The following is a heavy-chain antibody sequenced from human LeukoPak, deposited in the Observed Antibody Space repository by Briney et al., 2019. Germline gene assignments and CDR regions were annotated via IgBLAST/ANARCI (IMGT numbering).Heavy chain of an antibody. CDR1: GYTFTGYY. J-gene: IGHJ4*02. Sequence: ASVKVSCKASGYTFTGYYMHWVRQAPGQGLEWMGWINPNSGGTNYAQKFQGRVTMTRDTSISTAYMELSRLRSDETAVYYCARGDIIVASPYYFDYWGQGTLVTVSS. V-gene: IGHV1-2*02. CDR2: INPNSGGT. CDR3: ARGDIIVASPYYFDY. D-gene: IGHD2-15*01.